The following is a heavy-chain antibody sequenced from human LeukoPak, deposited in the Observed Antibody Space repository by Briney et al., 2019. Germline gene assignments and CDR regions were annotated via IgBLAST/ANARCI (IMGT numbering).Heavy chain of an antibody. Sequence: ASVKVSCKASGYTLTSYGISWVRQAPGQGLEWMGWISAYNGNTNYAQKLQGRVTMTTDTSTSTAYMELRSLRSDDTAVYYCARRYFFRDSGGYSDFSYYYMDVWGKGTTVTISS. CDR2: ISAYNGNT. V-gene: IGHV1-18*01. D-gene: IGHD3-22*01. J-gene: IGHJ6*03. CDR3: ARRYFFRDSGGYSDFSYYYMDV. CDR1: GYTLTSYG.